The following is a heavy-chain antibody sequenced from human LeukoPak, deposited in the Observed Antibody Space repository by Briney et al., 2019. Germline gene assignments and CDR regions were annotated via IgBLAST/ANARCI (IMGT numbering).Heavy chain of an antibody. J-gene: IGHJ4*02. D-gene: IGHD6-6*01. CDR1: GFTFSSYG. CDR3: AKEQLVLRYFDY. CDR2: ISYDGSNK. V-gene: IGHV3-30*18. Sequence: PGRSLRLSCAASGFTFSSYGMHWVRQAPGKGLEWVAVISYDGSNKYYADSVKGRFTISRDNSKNTLYLQMNSLRAEDTAVYYCAKEQLVLRYFDYWGQGTLVTVSS.